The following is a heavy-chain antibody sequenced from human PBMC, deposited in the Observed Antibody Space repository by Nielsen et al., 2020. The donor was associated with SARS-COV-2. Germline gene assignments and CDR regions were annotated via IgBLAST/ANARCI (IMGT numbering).Heavy chain of an antibody. CDR3: AKLPAFKMGSSDGFDI. J-gene: IGHJ3*02. D-gene: IGHD5-24*01. V-gene: IGHV3-23*01. Sequence: GESLKISCAAFGFTFSSYAMSWVRQAPGKGLEWVSSISGAGGTTYYTDSVKGRFTISRDNSKNTLYLQMNSLRAEDTAVYYCAKLPAFKMGSSDGFDIWGQGTMVTVSS. CDR1: GFTFSSYA. CDR2: ISGAGGTT.